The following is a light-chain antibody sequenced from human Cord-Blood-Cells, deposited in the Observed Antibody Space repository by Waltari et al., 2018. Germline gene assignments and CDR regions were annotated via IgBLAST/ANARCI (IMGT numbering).Light chain of an antibody. V-gene: IGKV3-20*01. CDR1: QSVSCSY. Sequence: EIVLTQSPGTLSLSPGERATLSCRASQSVSCSYLAWYQQKPGQAPRLLIYGASSRATGIPDRCSGSGSGTDFTLTISRLEPEDFAVYYCQQYGSSPRTFGQGTKVEIK. CDR3: QQYGSSPRT. J-gene: IGKJ1*01. CDR2: GAS.